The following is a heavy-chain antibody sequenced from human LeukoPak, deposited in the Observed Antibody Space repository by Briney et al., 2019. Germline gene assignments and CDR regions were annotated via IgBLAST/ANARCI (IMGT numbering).Heavy chain of an antibody. CDR1: GFTFSSYA. CDR2: ISSNGGST. D-gene: IGHD3-22*01. CDR3: AKDLTYYYDISGSYYGYYFDY. Sequence: GGSLRLSCSASGFTFSSYAMHWVRQAPGKGLEYVSAISSNGGSTYYADSVKGRFTISRDNSKNTLYLQMNSLRPEDTAVYYCAKDLTYYYDISGSYYGYYFDYWGQGTLVTVSS. J-gene: IGHJ4*02. V-gene: IGHV3-64*04.